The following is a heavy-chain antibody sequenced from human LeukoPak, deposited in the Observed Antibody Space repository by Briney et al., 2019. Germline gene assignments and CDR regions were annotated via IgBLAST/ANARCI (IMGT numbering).Heavy chain of an antibody. D-gene: IGHD4-17*01. CDR1: GFTFSSYG. J-gene: IGHJ5*02. Sequence: GGSLRLSCAASGFTFSSYGMHWVRQPPGKGLEWVAIVWYDGSNNYYRDSVKGRFTISRDNSKNTVYLQMNSLRAEDTAVYYCAKGMTTVTAWGQGTLVTVSS. CDR2: VWYDGSNN. CDR3: AKGMTTVTA. V-gene: IGHV3-33*06.